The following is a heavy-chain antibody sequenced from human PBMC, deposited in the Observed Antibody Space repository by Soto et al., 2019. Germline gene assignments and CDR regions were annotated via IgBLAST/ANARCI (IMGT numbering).Heavy chain of an antibody. J-gene: IGHJ3*01. D-gene: IGHD3-10*01. Sequence: QVLLVQSGTEVKKPGSSVKVSCQASGGTSSDYALTWVRQAPGRGLEWMGGIIPIFGTANYAQRFQGRVSITADESSSTAYMELSSLNSEDTAVYYCAGSFKYGSGTFDALDVWGHGTMVMVSS. CDR3: AGSFKYGSGTFDALDV. CDR1: GGTSSDYA. V-gene: IGHV1-69*01. CDR2: IIPIFGTA.